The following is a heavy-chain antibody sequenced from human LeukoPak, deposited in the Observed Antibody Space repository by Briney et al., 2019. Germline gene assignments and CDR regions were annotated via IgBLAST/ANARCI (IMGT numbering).Heavy chain of an antibody. Sequence: ASVKVSCKASGYTFTSYGISWVRQAPGQGLEWMGWISAYNGKTNYAQKLQGRVTMTTDTSTSTAYMELRSLRSDDTAVYYCARGEGGNWNDDDSYGDYWGQGTLVTVSS. CDR3: ARGEGGNWNDDDSYGDY. CDR2: ISAYNGKT. D-gene: IGHD1-20*01. V-gene: IGHV1-18*01. CDR1: GYTFTSYG. J-gene: IGHJ4*02.